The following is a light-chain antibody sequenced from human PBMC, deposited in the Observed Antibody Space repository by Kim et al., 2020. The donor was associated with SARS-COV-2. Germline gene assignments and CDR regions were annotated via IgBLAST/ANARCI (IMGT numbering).Light chain of an antibody. CDR2: EGS. Sequence: QSALTQLAAVSGSPRESITISRTGTISDVVGYNYVCWYQQHPAKAPKLTVNEGSNRTSGVPNRFSGSISGNTASLTISGLQAEDESDYYCSPYTSNSTNVFGSGTKVTVL. J-gene: IGLJ1*01. CDR1: ISDVVGYNY. CDR3: SPYTSNSTNV. V-gene: IGLV2-14*01.